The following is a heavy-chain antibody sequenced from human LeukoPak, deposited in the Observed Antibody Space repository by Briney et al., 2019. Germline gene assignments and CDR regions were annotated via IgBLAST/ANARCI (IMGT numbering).Heavy chain of an antibody. CDR3: ARGVMTAIFAFDI. J-gene: IGHJ3*02. CDR2: IYTNGIT. CDR1: GDSISDYY. D-gene: IGHD2-21*02. V-gene: IGHV4-4*07. Sequence: SETLSLTCTVAGDSISDYYWGWIRQPAGKGLELLGRIYTNGITNYSPSLKSRVTTSVDTSKNRLSLRLSSVTAADTAVYYCARGVMTAIFAFDIWGQGTMVTVSS.